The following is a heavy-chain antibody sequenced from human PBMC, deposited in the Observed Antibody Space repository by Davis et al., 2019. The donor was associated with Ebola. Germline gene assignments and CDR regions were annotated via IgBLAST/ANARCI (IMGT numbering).Heavy chain of an antibody. CDR1: GFTFSGSA. V-gene: IGHV3-73*01. CDR2: IRSKANSYAT. D-gene: IGHD3-3*01. CDR3: AKASMGITIFGVVPVG. Sequence: GESLKISCAASGFTFSGSAMHWVRQASGKGLEWVGRIRSKANSYATAYAASVKGRFTISRDNSKNTLYLQMNSLRAEDTAVYYCAKASMGITIFGVVPVGWGQGTTVTVSS. J-gene: IGHJ6*02.